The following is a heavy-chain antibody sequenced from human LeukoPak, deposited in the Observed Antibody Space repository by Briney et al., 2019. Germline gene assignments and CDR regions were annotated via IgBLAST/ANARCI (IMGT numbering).Heavy chain of an antibody. D-gene: IGHD3-22*01. V-gene: IGHV1-8*01. J-gene: IGHJ4*02. CDR3: ARFCDSSGYYHSGFDY. Sequence: ASVKVSCKASGYTFTSYDINWVRQATGQGLEWMGWMNPNSGNTGYAQKFQGRVTMTRNTPISTAYMELSSLRSEDTAVYYCARFCDSSGYYHSGFDYWGQGTLVTVSS. CDR2: MNPNSGNT. CDR1: GYTFTSYD.